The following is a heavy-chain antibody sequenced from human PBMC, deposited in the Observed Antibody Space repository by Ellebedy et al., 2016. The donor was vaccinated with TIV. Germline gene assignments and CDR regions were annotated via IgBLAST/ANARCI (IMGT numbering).Heavy chain of an antibody. CDR3: AKVEGRRREPLRAYHYNGMDV. CDR1: GFTFSSFV. J-gene: IGHJ6*02. Sequence: GESLKISCAASGFTFSSFVMHWVRQAPGTALEWVAVISYDGSSYYYADSVKGRFTISRDNSKNTLFLQMDSLGAEDSAVYYCAKVEGRRREPLRAYHYNGMDVWGQGTTVTVSS. D-gene: IGHD1-26*01. CDR2: ISYDGSSY. V-gene: IGHV3-30*18.